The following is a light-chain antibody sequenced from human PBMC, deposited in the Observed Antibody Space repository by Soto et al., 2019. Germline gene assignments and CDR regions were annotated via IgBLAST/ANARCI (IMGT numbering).Light chain of an antibody. CDR3: LQTNSSPFT. V-gene: IGKV1-39*01. CDR1: QSLGKY. Sequence: DIQMTQSPSSLSASIGDRVTLTCRASQSLGKYLNWYQHKLGKAPKLLIFAASTLQLGVPSRFSGSGSRTDFTLSISSLQPADFDPYFCLQTNSSPFTFGGGTKVEIK. CDR2: AAS. J-gene: IGKJ4*01.